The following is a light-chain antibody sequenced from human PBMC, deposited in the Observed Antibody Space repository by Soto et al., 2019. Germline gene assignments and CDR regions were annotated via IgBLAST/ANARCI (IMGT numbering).Light chain of an antibody. CDR2: GAS. J-gene: IGKJ5*01. CDR3: QQYDKLPPA. V-gene: IGKV1-33*01. CDR1: QDIYDH. Sequence: DIQMTQSPCSLSGSVGDRCTSACLASQDIYDHLNWYQQKPGKAPNLLIYGASNLKSGVPSRFSGSGSGTDFTFTITSLQPEDTATYYCQQYDKLPPAFGQGTRLEIK.